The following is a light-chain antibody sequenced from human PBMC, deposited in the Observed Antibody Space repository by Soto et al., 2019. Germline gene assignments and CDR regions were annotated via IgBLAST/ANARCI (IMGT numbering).Light chain of an antibody. CDR2: KAS. CDR3: QQYNGYPYT. V-gene: IGKV1-5*03. CDR1: QSISSW. J-gene: IGKJ2*01. Sequence: DIQMTQSPSTLSASVGDRVTITCRASQSISSWLAWYQQKPGKAPNLLIYKASSLEGGAPSRFRGSGSGTEFTLTISSLQPDDFATYYCQQYNGYPYTFGQGTKLEIK.